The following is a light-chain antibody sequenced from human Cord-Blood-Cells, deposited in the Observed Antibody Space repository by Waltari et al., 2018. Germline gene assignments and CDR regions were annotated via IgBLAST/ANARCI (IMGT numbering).Light chain of an antibody. CDR1: QSVLYSSNNKNY. CDR3: QQYYSTPFT. Sequence: DIVMTQSPDSLAVSLGERATFNCKSSQSVLYSSNNKNYLAWYQQKPGQPPKLLIYWASTRESGVPDRFSGSGSRTDFTLTISSLQAEDVAVYYCQQYYSTPFTFGPGTKVDIK. CDR2: WAS. V-gene: IGKV4-1*01. J-gene: IGKJ3*01.